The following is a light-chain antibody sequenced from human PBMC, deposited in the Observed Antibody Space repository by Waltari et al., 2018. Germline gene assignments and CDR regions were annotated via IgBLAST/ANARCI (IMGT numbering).Light chain of an antibody. CDR1: SSNIGSNY. J-gene: IGLJ3*02. CDR3: AAWDDSLSAWV. CDR2: RSN. Sequence: QSVLTQPPAASGTPGQRVTISCSGSSSNIGSNYEYWYQQFPGTAPKLLIYRSNQRPSEVPDRFSGSKSGTSASLAISGLRSEDEATYYCAAWDDSLSAWVFGGGTKLTVL. V-gene: IGLV1-47*01.